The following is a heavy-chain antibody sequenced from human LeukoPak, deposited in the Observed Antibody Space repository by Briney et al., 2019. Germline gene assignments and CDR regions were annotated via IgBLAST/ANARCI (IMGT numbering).Heavy chain of an antibody. D-gene: IGHD3-22*01. Sequence: GASVKVSCKASGGTFSSYAISWVRQAPGQGLEWMGRIIPILGIANYAQKFQGRVTITADKSTSTAYMELSSLRSEDTAVYYCARATYDSSGYVDYWGQGTPVTVSS. CDR1: GGTFSSYA. CDR2: IIPILGIA. J-gene: IGHJ4*02. CDR3: ARATYDSSGYVDY. V-gene: IGHV1-69*04.